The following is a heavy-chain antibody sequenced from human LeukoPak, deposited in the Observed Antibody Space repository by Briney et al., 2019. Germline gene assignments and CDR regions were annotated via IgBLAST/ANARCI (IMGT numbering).Heavy chain of an antibody. D-gene: IGHD2-2*01. CDR2: IIPILGIA. CDR1: GYTFTRYG. J-gene: IGHJ5*02. CDR3: ARDDRQLAFQGGFDP. V-gene: IGHV1-69*04. Sequence: ASVKVSCKASGYTFTRYGITWVRQAPGQGLEWMGRIIPILGIANYAQKFQGRVTITADKSTSTAYMELSSLRSEDTAVYYCARDDRQLAFQGGFDPWGQGTLVTVSS.